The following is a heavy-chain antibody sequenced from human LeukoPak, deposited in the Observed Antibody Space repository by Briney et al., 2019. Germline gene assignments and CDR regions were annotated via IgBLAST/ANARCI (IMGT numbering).Heavy chain of an antibody. V-gene: IGHV1-2*02. CDR2: INPNSGGT. CDR3: ARGQLEIDSSGTFDY. J-gene: IGHJ4*02. CDR1: GYTFTGYY. Sequence: GASVKVSSKASGYTFTGYYLHWVRQAPGQGLEWMGWINPNSGGTNYAQKFQGRVTMTRDTPISTAYMELSRLKSDDTAVYYCARGQLEIDSSGTFDYWGQGTLVTVSP. D-gene: IGHD6-19*01.